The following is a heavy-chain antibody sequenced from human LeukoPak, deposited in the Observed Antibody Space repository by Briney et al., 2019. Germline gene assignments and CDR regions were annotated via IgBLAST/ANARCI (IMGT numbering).Heavy chain of an antibody. D-gene: IGHD5-18*01. V-gene: IGHV3-23*01. CDR1: DFSFATYG. CDR3: AKNRITAMATYYFDY. CDR2: VSGGDPTT. J-gene: IGHJ4*02. Sequence: GGSLRLSCAASDFSFATYGMGWVRQAPGRGLEWVSSVSGGDPTTYYADSVKGRFTISRDNSKNTLYLQMNSLRAEDTAVYYCAKNRITAMATYYFDYWGQGTLVTVSS.